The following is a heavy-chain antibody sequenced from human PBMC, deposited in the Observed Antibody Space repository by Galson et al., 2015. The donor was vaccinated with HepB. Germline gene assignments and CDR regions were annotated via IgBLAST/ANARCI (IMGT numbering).Heavy chain of an antibody. D-gene: IGHD2-15*01. CDR1: GFTFSNYA. V-gene: IGHV3-23*01. J-gene: IGHJ4*02. CDR3: AKDLLPHCTGGSCFSAGN. CDR2: ISYSGGST. Sequence: SLRLSCAASGFTFSNYAMNWVRQAPGKGLEWVASISYSGGSTYYAGSVKGRFTISKDKSKNTLYLQMNSLRAEDTAVYYCAKDLLPHCTGGSCFSAGNWGQGTLVTVSS.